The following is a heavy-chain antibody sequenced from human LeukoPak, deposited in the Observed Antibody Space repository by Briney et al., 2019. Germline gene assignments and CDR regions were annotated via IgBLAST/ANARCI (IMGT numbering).Heavy chain of an antibody. CDR2: INPNSGGT. V-gene: IGHV1-2*02. CDR1: GYTFTGYY. J-gene: IGHJ4*02. CDR3: ARDRRVYYDSSGYSWWSFDY. Sequence: ASVKVSCKASGYTFTGYYMHWVRQAPGQGLEWRGGINPNSGGTNYAQTFHGRVTMTRDTSISTAYMELSKLRSDHTAVYYCARDRRVYYDSSGYSWWSFDYWGQGTLVTVSS. D-gene: IGHD3-22*01.